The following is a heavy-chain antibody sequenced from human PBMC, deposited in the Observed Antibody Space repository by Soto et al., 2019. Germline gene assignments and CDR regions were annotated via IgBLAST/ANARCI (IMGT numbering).Heavy chain of an antibody. CDR3: ARARGSGSYYTPWFDP. CDR2: MNPNSGNK. J-gene: IGHJ5*02. D-gene: IGHD3-10*01. Sequence: QVQLVQSGAEVKKPGASVKVSCKASGYTFTSYDINWVRQATGQGLEWMGWMNPNSGNKGYAQKFQGRVTMTRNTSISTAYMELSSLRSEATAVYYCARARGSGSYYTPWFDPWGQGTLVTVSS. CDR1: GYTFTSYD. V-gene: IGHV1-8*01.